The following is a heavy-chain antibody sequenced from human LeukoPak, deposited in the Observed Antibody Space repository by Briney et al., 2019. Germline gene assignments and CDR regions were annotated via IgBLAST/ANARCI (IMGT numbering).Heavy chain of an antibody. Sequence: ASVKVSCKASGYTFTGYYMHWVRQAPGQGLEWMGWINPNSGGTNYAQKFQGRVTMTRDTSIGTAYMELSRLRSDDTAVYYCARSPPSTRRSWFDPWGQGTLVTVSS. V-gene: IGHV1-2*02. CDR2: INPNSGGT. CDR3: ARSPPSTRRSWFDP. CDR1: GYTFTGYY. J-gene: IGHJ5*02. D-gene: IGHD2-2*01.